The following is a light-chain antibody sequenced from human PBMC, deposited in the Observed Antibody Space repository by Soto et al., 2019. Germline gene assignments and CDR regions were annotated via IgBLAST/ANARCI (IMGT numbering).Light chain of an antibody. V-gene: IGKV3-20*01. CDR3: PTYGSSIT. CDR2: CAS. CDR1: QSVSSSY. Sequence: IVLTQAPGTLSLSPGEGATLSCRASQSVSSSYLAWYQQKPGQAPRLLIDCASSMATGIPARFSGRGSGTYFTLTMCILEPEDVAVYYCPTYGSSITCGGGTQVDIK. J-gene: IGKJ4*01.